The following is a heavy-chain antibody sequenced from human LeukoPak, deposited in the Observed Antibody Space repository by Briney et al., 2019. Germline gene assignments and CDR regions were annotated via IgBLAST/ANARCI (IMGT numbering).Heavy chain of an antibody. Sequence: SQTLSLTCTVSGGSISSGGYYWSWIRQHPGKGLEWIGYIYHSGSTYYNPSLESRVTISVDTSKNQFSLKLSSVTAADTAVYYCARGPSPKSRIAVAGNWFDPWGQGTLVTVSS. CDR2: IYHSGST. CDR3: ARGPSPKSRIAVAGNWFDP. CDR1: GGSISSGGYY. J-gene: IGHJ5*02. V-gene: IGHV4-31*03. D-gene: IGHD6-19*01.